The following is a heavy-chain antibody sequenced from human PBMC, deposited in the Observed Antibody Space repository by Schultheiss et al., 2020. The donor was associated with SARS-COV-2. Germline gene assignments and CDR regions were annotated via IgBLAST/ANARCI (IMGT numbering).Heavy chain of an antibody. Sequence: SQTLSLTCTVSGASISNHYWTWIRQPPGKGLEWIGYIYGRGTTYYNPSLKSRLTISSDTSKSQFSLHLSSVTAADTAVYYCARQEGTGANWGQGILVTVSS. CDR2: IYGRGTT. J-gene: IGHJ4*02. CDR1: GASISNHY. CDR3: ARQEGTGAN. D-gene: IGHD3-10*01. V-gene: IGHV4-59*08.